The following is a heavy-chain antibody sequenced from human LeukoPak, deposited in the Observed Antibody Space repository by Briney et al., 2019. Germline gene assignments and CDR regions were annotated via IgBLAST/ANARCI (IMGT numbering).Heavy chain of an antibody. CDR3: ARVSIMITFWAPDY. CDR2: ISSSSYI. CDR1: GFTFSSYS. J-gene: IGHJ4*02. Sequence: PGGSLRLSCAASGFTFSSYSMNWVRQAPGKGLEWVSSISSSSYIYYADSVKGRFTISRDNAKNSLYLQMNSLRAEDTAVYYCARVSIMITFWAPDYWGQGTLVTVSS. V-gene: IGHV3-21*01. D-gene: IGHD3-16*01.